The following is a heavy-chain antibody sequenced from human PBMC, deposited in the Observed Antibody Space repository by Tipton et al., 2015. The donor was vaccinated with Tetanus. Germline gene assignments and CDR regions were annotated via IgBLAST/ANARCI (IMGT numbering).Heavy chain of an antibody. CDR3: ARERAYNGSGRDDFDI. D-gene: IGHD3-10*01. Sequence: SLRLSCAASGFTFRNYWMHWVRQAPGKGLVWVSRINGEASDTGYADSVKGRLSISRDNTKNMLYLQINSLRAEDTAVYYCARERAYNGSGRDDFDIWGQGTMVTVS. CDR1: GFTFRNYW. J-gene: IGHJ3*02. V-gene: IGHV3-74*01. CDR2: INGEASDT.